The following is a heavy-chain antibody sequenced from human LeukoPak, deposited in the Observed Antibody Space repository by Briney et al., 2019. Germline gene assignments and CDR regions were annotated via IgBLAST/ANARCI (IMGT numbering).Heavy chain of an antibody. J-gene: IGHJ5*02. Sequence: SETLSLTRTVSGGSISSYYWSWIRQPPGKGLEWIGYIYYSGSTNYNPSLKSRVTISVDTSKNQFSLKLSSVTAADTAVYYCARSYSRETGLNWFDPWGQGTLVTVSS. CDR2: IYYSGST. CDR1: GGSISSYY. CDR3: ARSYSRETGLNWFDP. D-gene: IGHD3-10*01. V-gene: IGHV4-59*01.